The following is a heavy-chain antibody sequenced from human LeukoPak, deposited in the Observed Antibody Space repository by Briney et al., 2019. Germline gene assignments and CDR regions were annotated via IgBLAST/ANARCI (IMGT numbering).Heavy chain of an antibody. J-gene: IGHJ4*02. CDR2: IIPIFGTA. CDR1: GGTFSSYA. CDR3: ARATRGGDQPSFDY. Sequence: SVKVSCKASGGTFSSYAISWVRQAPGQGLEWMGRIIPIFGTANYAQKSQGRVTITTDESTSTAYMELSSLRSEDTAVYYCARATRGGDQPSFDYWGQGTLVTVSS. V-gene: IGHV1-69*05. D-gene: IGHD2-21*02.